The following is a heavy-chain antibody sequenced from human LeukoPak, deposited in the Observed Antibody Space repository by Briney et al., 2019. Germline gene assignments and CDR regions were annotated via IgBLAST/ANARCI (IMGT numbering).Heavy chain of an antibody. D-gene: IGHD3-3*01. Sequence: VASVKVSCKASGYTFTSYDINWVRQATGQGLEWMGWMNPNSGNTGYAQKFQGRVTITRNASISTAYMELSSLRSEDTAVYYCARATGSGYQDYWGQGTLVTVSS. CDR3: ARATGSGYQDY. CDR2: MNPNSGNT. CDR1: GYTFTSYD. V-gene: IGHV1-8*03. J-gene: IGHJ4*02.